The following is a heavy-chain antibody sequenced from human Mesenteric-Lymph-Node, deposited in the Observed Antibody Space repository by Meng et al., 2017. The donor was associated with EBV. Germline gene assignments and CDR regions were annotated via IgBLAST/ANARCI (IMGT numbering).Heavy chain of an antibody. CDR2: IYHRGNN. D-gene: IGHD3-9*01. V-gene: IGHV4-4*02. CDR1: CGSISTTNW. J-gene: IGHJ4*02. Sequence: QLQGSGPGLGEPSGTLSLICAVSCGSISTTNWWSWVRQSPGKGLEWIGEIYHRGNNNYNPSLMSRAAISADTSKNQFSLKLNSVTAADTAVYYCARAGGLTGFPHGAFDLWSPGTLVTVSS. CDR3: ARAGGLTGFPHGAFDL.